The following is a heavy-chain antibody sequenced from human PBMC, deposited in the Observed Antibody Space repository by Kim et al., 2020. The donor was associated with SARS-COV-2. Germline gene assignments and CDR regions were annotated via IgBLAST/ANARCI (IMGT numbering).Heavy chain of an antibody. D-gene: IGHD3-22*01. V-gene: IGHV3-23*01. Sequence: ADSVKGRLTISRDNSKNTLYLQMNSLRAEDTAVYYCARSAMYYYDSSGFFWGQGTLVTVSS. J-gene: IGHJ4*02. CDR3: ARSAMYYYDSSGFF.